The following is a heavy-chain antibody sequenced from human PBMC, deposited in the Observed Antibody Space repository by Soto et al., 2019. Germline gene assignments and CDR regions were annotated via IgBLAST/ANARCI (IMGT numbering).Heavy chain of an antibody. CDR3: ARGKGMEENYYYYGLDI. CDR1: GYTFSTHA. Sequence: QVQVVQSGAEVKKPGASVKISCKASGYTFSTHAMHWVRQAPGQSLEWMGWINGGTGQTKHSHRSRGRLTITRDTSASTAYKELSSLRSEDTAVYYCARGKGMEENYYYYGLDIWGQGTTVTVSS. CDR2: INGGTGQT. D-gene: IGHD1-1*01. J-gene: IGHJ6*02. V-gene: IGHV1-3*01.